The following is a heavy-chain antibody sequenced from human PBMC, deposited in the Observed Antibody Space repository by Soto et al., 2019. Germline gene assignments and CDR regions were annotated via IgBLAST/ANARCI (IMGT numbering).Heavy chain of an antibody. CDR3: ASDPGIAVVGRGTSFEH. Sequence: QVQLVQSGAEVKKPGSSVKVSCKASGDTFRNYAFTWLRQAPGQGLEWMGTIIPLFSTRYAQKFQGRVTMTADESTSTVYMDLSSLKSDDTAVYYCASDPGIAVVGRGTSFEHWGQGTLVTVSS. D-gene: IGHD6-19*01. CDR1: GDTFRNYA. CDR2: IIPLFST. J-gene: IGHJ4*02. V-gene: IGHV1-69*18.